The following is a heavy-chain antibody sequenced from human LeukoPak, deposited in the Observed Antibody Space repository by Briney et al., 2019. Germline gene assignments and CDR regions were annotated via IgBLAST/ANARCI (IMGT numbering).Heavy chain of an antibody. J-gene: IGHJ4*02. Sequence: GASVKVSCKASGYTFTSYGISWVRQAPGQGLEWMGWISAYNGNTNYAQKLQGRVTMATDTSTSTAYMELRSLRSDDTAVYYCARRYCSSTSCHYFDYWGQGTLVTVSS. V-gene: IGHV1-18*01. CDR3: ARRYCSSTSCHYFDY. CDR2: ISAYNGNT. CDR1: GYTFTSYG. D-gene: IGHD2-2*01.